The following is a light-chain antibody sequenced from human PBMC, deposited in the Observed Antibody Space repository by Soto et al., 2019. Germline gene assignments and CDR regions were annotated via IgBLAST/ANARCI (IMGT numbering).Light chain of an antibody. CDR2: DAS. Sequence: TQSPSTLSASVGDRVTITCRASQSVSSYLAWYQQKPGQAPRLLIYDASNRATGIPARFSGSGSGTDFTLTISSLEPEDFAVYYCQQGSNWPPGLTFGGGTKVEIK. J-gene: IGKJ4*01. CDR3: QQGSNWPPGLT. V-gene: IGKV3-11*01. CDR1: QSVSSY.